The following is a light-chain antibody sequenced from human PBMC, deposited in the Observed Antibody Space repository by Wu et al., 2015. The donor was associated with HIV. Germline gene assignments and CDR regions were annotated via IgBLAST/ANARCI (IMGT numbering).Light chain of an antibody. J-gene: IGKJ1*01. CDR1: QSISTF. CDR2: ASS. CDR3: QQSYILPWT. Sequence: DIQMTQSPSSLSASVGDRVTITCRASQSISTFLNWYQQKPGKAPTVLIYASSTLQSGVPSRFSGSGSGTDFTLTINNLQPEDFATYHCQQSYILPWTFGQGTKVEV. V-gene: IGKV1-39*01.